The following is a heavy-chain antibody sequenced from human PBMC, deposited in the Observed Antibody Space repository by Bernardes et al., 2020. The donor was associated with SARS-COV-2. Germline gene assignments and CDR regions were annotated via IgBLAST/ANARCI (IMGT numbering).Heavy chain of an antibody. CDR2: IKRDGSET. CDR3: ARSAGMDV. V-gene: IGHV3-7*03. Sequence: LRLSCAGSGFDFSDHWMTWVRQAPGKGLEWVANIKRDGSETYYVDSVKGRFTISRDNAKNLVFLQMNSLRAEDTAVFYCARSAGMDVWGQGTMVTVSS. J-gene: IGHJ6*02. CDR1: GFDFSDHW.